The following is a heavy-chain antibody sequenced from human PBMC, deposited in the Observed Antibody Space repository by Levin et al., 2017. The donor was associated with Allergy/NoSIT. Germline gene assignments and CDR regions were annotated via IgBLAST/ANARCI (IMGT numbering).Heavy chain of an antibody. CDR3: AKVHYYEHRYDFDD. J-gene: IGHJ4*02. D-gene: IGHD3-22*01. CDR1: GFIFSPYA. Sequence: GGSLRLSCVASGFIFSPYAMNWVRQAPGKGLEWVAGTTGTGGTTYYADSVKGRFTVSRDNSKNTLYLQMNSLRADETAVYFCAKVHYYEHRYDFDDWGQGTPVTVSS. CDR2: TTGTGGTT. V-gene: IGHV3-23*01.